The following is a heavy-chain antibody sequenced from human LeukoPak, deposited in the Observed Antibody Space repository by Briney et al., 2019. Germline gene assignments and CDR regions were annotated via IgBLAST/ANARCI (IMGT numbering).Heavy chain of an antibody. Sequence: PGGSLRLSCAASGFTFSSYSMNWVRQAPGKGLEWVSSISSSSSYIYYADSVKGRFTISRGNAKNSLYLQMNSLRAEDTAVYYCARVRGSFDAFDIWGQGTMVTVSS. CDR3: ARVRGSFDAFDI. CDR1: GFTFSSYS. CDR2: ISSSSSYI. V-gene: IGHV3-21*01. J-gene: IGHJ3*02. D-gene: IGHD1-26*01.